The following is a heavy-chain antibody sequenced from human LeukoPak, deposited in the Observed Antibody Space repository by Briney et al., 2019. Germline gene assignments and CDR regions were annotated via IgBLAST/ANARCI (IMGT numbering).Heavy chain of an antibody. J-gene: IGHJ3*02. CDR1: GYTFTGYY. CDR2: INPNSGGT. D-gene: IGHD1-14*01. CDR3: ARAVRNYDAFDI. V-gene: IGHV1-2*02. Sequence: ASVKVSCRASGYTFTGYYMHWVRQAPGQGLEWMGWINPNSGGTNYAQKFQGRVTMTRDTSISTAYMELSRLRSDDTAVYYCARAVRNYDAFDIWGQGTMVTVSS.